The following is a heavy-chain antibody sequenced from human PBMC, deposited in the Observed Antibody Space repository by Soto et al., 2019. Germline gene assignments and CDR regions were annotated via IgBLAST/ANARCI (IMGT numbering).Heavy chain of an antibody. V-gene: IGHV1-2*04. CDR1: GYTFTGYY. CDR2: INPNSGGT. Sequence: ASVKVSCKASGYTFTGYYMHWVRQAPGQGLEWMGWINPNSGGTNYAQKFQGWVTMTRDTSISTAYMELSRLRSDDTAVYYCARDHSSGWFPNASHYGMDVWGQGTTVTVSS. CDR3: ARDHSSGWFPNASHYGMDV. D-gene: IGHD6-19*01. J-gene: IGHJ6*02.